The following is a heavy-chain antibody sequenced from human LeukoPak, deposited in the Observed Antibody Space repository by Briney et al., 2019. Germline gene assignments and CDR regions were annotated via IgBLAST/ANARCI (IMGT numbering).Heavy chain of an antibody. D-gene: IGHD3-10*01. Sequence: PSETLSLTCIVSGGAISGGFYYWNWIRQHPGKGLEWIGYIYYSGSTYYNPSLKSRITISIDTSKSQFSLKLRSVTAADTAVYYCARGEFFGSGSSPFFDYWGQGTLVTVSS. J-gene: IGHJ4*02. V-gene: IGHV4-31*03. CDR1: GGAISGGFYY. CDR3: ARGEFFGSGSSPFFDY. CDR2: IYYSGST.